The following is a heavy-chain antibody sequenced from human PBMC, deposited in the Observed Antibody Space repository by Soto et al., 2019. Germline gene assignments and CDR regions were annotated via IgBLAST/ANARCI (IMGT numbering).Heavy chain of an antibody. CDR2: IIPIFSTT. V-gene: IGHV1-69*12. D-gene: IGHD3-3*01. Sequence: QVQLVQSGAEVKKPASSVKVSCKASGGTFSTYPISWVRQAPGQGLEWLGGIIPIFSTTNYAQKFQGRVTITADESTTTAYMELSSLRSEDTAVYYCATRNVFGVVVTWGMDVWGQGTTVTVSS. CDR1: GGTFSTYP. CDR3: ATRNVFGVVVTWGMDV. J-gene: IGHJ6*02.